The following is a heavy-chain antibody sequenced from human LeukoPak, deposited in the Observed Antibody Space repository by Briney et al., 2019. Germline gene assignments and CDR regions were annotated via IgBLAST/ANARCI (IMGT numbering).Heavy chain of an antibody. Sequence: SETLSLTCPVSGGSISSSSYYWGWIRQPPGKGLEWIGSIYYSGSTYYNPSLKSRVTISVDTSKNQFSLKLSSVTAADTAVYYCARTGYSSSWYDSGAFDIWGQGTMVTVSS. D-gene: IGHD6-13*01. J-gene: IGHJ3*02. V-gene: IGHV4-39*01. CDR2: IYYSGST. CDR3: ARTGYSSSWYDSGAFDI. CDR1: GGSISSSSYY.